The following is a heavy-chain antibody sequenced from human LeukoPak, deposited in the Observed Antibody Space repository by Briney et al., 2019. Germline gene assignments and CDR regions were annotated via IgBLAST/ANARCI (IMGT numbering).Heavy chain of an antibody. D-gene: IGHD5-12*01. J-gene: IGHJ4*02. V-gene: IGHV1-8*02. CDR1: GYTFTSYY. CDR3: ARVARTWIEDY. Sequence: ASVKVSCKASGYTFTSYYMHWVRQATGQRLEWMGWMNPNSGNTGYAQKFQGRVTMTRNTSISTAYMELSSLRSEDTAVYYCARVARTWIEDYWGQGTLVTVSS. CDR2: MNPNSGNT.